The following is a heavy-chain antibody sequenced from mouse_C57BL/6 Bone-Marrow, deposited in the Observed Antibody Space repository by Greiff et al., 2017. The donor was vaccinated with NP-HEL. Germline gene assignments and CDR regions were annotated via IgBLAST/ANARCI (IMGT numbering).Heavy chain of an antibody. Sequence: KQSCKASGYTFTSYWMQWGKQRPGQGLEWIGEIDPSDSYTNYNQKFKGKATLTVDTSSSTAYMQLSSLTSEDSAVYYCARDYGSSYGWYFDVWGTGTTVTVSS. CDR3: ARDYGSSYGWYFDV. V-gene: IGHV1-50*01. CDR2: IDPSDSYT. J-gene: IGHJ1*03. D-gene: IGHD1-1*01. CDR1: GYTFTSYW.